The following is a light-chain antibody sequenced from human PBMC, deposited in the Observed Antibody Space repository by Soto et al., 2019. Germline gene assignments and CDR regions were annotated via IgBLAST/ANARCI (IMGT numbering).Light chain of an antibody. V-gene: IGKV3-11*01. Sequence: EIVLTQSPATLSVSPGETATLSCRASQSVNRHLAWYQQKPGQAPRLLIYDGATRVTGVPARFSGSGSGTDFTLTISSLEPEDFAVYYCQQRNDWRRGTFGQGTRLEIK. CDR1: QSVNRH. J-gene: IGKJ5*01. CDR2: DGA. CDR3: QQRNDWRRGT.